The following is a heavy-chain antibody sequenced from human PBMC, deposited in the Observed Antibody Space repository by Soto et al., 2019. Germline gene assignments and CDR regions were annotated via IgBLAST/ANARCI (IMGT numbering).Heavy chain of an antibody. CDR3: AKYRGGFAGGWEYFDY. CDR1: GFTFAGYST. D-gene: IGHD6-19*01. J-gene: IGHJ4*02. CDR2: IIGSGGST. Sequence: EVHLLEFGGGLVQPGGSLRLSCAASGFTFAGYSTMSWVREAPGKGLEWVSSIIGSGGSTYYADSVKGRFTISRDNSKNTLYLQMNALSAEDTAFYYCAKYRGGFAGGWEYFDYWGQGALVTVSS. V-gene: IGHV3-23*01.